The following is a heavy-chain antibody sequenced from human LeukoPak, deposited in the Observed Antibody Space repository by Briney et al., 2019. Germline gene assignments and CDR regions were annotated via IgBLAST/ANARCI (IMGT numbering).Heavy chain of an antibody. J-gene: IGHJ4*02. D-gene: IGHD6-13*01. Sequence: SGGSLRLSCAASGFTFSSYAMSWVRQAPGKGLEWVSAISGSGGSTYYADSVKGRFTISRDNSKNTLYLQMNSLRAEDTAVYYCAKDSWGAAAGSPLGYWGQGTLVTVSS. V-gene: IGHV3-23*01. CDR3: AKDSWGAAAGSPLGY. CDR1: GFTFSSYA. CDR2: ISGSGGST.